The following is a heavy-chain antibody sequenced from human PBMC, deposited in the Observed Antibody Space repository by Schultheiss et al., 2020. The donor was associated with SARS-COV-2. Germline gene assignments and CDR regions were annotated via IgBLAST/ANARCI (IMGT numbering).Heavy chain of an antibody. Sequence: GGSLRLSCAASGFTFSSYWMHWVRQAPGKGLVWVSRINSDGSSTSYADSVKGRFTISRDNAKNTLYLQMNSLRAEDTAVYYCARQYYYGSGSYYNDAFDIWGQGTMVTVSS. CDR2: INSDGSST. D-gene: IGHD3-10*01. V-gene: IGHV3-74*01. CDR3: ARQYYYGSGSYYNDAFDI. CDR1: GFTFSSYW. J-gene: IGHJ3*02.